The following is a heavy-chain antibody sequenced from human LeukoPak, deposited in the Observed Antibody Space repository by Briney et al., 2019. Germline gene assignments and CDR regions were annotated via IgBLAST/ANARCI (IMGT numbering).Heavy chain of an antibody. Sequence: GASVKVSCKVSGYTLTELSMHWVLQAPGKGLEWMGGFDPEDGETIYAQKFQGRVTMTEDTSTDTAYMELSSLRSEDTAVYFCATGRHYDILTGYYGGWFDPWGQGTLVTVSS. CDR2: FDPEDGET. J-gene: IGHJ5*02. CDR3: ATGRHYDILTGYYGGWFDP. D-gene: IGHD3-9*01. V-gene: IGHV1-24*01. CDR1: GYTLTELS.